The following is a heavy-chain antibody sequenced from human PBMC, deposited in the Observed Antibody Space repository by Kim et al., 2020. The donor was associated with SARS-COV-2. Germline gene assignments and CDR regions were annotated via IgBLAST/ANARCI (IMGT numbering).Heavy chain of an antibody. J-gene: IGHJ4*02. V-gene: IGHV3-23*01. Sequence: YADSVKGRFTISRDNSKNTLYLQMISLRAEDTSVYYCAKSFYDSSFYYDYWGQGTLVTVSS. D-gene: IGHD3-22*01. CDR3: AKSFYDSSFYYDY.